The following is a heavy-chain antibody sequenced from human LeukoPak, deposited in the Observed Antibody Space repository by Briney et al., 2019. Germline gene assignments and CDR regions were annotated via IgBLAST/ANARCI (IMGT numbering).Heavy chain of an antibody. D-gene: IGHD4-17*01. CDR3: ARVKPPDGCGDYDIWFDP. CDR2: IYYSGST. J-gene: IGHJ5*02. V-gene: IGHV4-59*01. Sequence: SETLSLTCTVSGDSISSYFWSWIRQPPGKGLEWIGYIYYSGSTNYNPSLKSRVTMSIDTSKSQFSLKLGSVTAADTAVYYCARVKPPDGCGDYDIWFDPRGQGTLVTVSS. CDR1: GDSISSYF.